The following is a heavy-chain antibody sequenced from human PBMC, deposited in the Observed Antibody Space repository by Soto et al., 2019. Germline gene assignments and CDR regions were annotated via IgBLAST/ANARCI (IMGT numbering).Heavy chain of an antibody. Sequence: EVQLVESGGGFVQPGGSPRLSCAASGFTFNTFPMNWVRLAPGKGLEWLSHISSNSDAMYYADSVKGRFTISRDNARKSLYLQMNSLIVDDTAVYYCVRDYQYGFDMWGQGTMVTVSS. CDR1: GFTFNTFP. D-gene: IGHD3-16*02. CDR3: VRDYQYGFDM. V-gene: IGHV3-48*01. CDR2: ISSNSDAM. J-gene: IGHJ3*02.